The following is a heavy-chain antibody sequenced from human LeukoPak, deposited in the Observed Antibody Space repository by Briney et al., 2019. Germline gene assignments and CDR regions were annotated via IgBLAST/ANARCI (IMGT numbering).Heavy chain of an antibody. D-gene: IGHD3-3*01. J-gene: IGHJ4*02. V-gene: IGHV1-2*02. CDR1: GYTFTGYY. CDR3: ARGITIFGVVIKGSSYFDY. Sequence: ASVKVSCKASGYTFTGYYMHWVRQAPGQGLEWMGWINPNSGGTNYAQKFQGRVTMTRDTSIGTAYMELSRLRSDDTAVYYCARGITIFGVVIKGSSYFDYWGQGTLVTVSS. CDR2: INPNSGGT.